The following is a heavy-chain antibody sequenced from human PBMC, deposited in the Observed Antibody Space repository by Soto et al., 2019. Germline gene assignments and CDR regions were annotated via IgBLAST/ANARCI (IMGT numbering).Heavy chain of an antibody. CDR1: GGSISSGGYS. V-gene: IGHV4-30-2*01. CDR3: AREFLDRYNWFDP. D-gene: IGHD3-3*01. CDR2: IYHSGST. Sequence: SETLSLTCAVSGGSISSGGYSWSWIRQPPGKGLEWIGYIYHSGSTYYNPSLKSRVTISVDRSKNQFSLKLSSVTAADTAVYYCAREFLDRYNWFDPWGQGTLVTVPQ. J-gene: IGHJ5*02.